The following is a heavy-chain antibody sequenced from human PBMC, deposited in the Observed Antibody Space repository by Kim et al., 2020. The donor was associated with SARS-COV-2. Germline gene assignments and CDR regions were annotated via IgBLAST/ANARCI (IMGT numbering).Heavy chain of an antibody. CDR1: GFTFSNYA. CDR2: IKGGDGST. J-gene: IGHJ4*02. V-gene: IGHV3-23*01. CDR3: ARGGGYCTTTNCYRGPDC. D-gene: IGHD2-2*01. Sequence: GGSLRLSCAASGFTFSNYAMTWVRQAPGKGLEWVSTIKGGDGSTYYAESVRGRFTISRDNSESTLYLHMNSLRAEDTATYYCARGGGYCTTTNCYRGPDCWGQGTLVTVSS.